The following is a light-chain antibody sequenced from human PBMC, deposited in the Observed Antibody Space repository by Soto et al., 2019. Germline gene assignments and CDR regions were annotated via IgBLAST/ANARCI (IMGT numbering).Light chain of an antibody. CDR2: EVT. CDR1: SSDVGAYNY. Sequence: QSALTQPPSASGSPGQSVTISCTGTSSDVGAYNYVSWYQHHAGKAPKLVIYEVTKRPSGVPDRFSGSKSANTASLTVSGLHAEDEDDYYCSSFASSNTWVFGGGTKLTVL. CDR3: SSFASSNTWV. V-gene: IGLV2-8*01. J-gene: IGLJ3*02.